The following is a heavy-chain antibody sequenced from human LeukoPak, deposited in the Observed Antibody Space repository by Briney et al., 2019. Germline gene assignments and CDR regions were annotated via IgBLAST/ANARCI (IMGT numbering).Heavy chain of an antibody. D-gene: IGHD1-26*01. CDR2: IKQDGSEK. V-gene: IGHV3-7*01. CDR3: AKVEDIVGATEYFQH. J-gene: IGHJ1*01. CDR1: GFIFTNYW. Sequence: GGSLRLSCAVSGFIFTNYWMSWVRQAPGKGLEWVANIKQDGSEKYYVDSVKGRFTISRDNSKNTLYLQMNSLRAEDTAVYYCAKVEDIVGATEYFQHWGQGTLVTVSS.